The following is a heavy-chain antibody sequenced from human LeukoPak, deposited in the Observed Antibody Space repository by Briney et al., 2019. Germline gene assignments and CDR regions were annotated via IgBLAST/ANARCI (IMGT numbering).Heavy chain of an antibody. CDR3: ASLKVGHDAFDI. J-gene: IGHJ3*02. D-gene: IGHD1-26*01. CDR2: IYYSGIS. V-gene: IGHV4-59*01. CDR1: GGSISSYY. Sequence: KPSETLSLTCTVSGGSISSYYWSWLRQPPRKGLEWIGYIYYSGISSYNPSLKSRITISVDTSKNQFSLKLSSVTAADTAVYYCASLKVGHDAFDIWGQGTMVSVSS.